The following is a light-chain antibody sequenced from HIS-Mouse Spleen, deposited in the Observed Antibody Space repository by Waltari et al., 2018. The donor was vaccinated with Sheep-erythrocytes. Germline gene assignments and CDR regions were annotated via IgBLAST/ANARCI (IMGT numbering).Light chain of an antibody. CDR3: GTWDSSLSAGV. V-gene: IGLV1-51*01. CDR1: SSNIGNNY. CDR2: DNN. J-gene: IGLJ3*02. Sequence: QSVLTQPPSVSAAPGQKATIPCSGSSSNIGNNYVSWYQQLPGTAPKLLIYDNNKRPSGIPDRFSGSKSGTSATLGITGLQTGDEADYYCGTWDSSLSAGVFGGGTKLTVL.